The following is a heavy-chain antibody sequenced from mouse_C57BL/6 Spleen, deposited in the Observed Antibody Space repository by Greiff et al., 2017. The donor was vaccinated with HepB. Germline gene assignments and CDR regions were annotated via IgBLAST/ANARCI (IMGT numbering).Heavy chain of an antibody. CDR1: GYTFTEYT. D-gene: IGHD1-1*01. CDR2: FYPGSGSI. V-gene: IGHV1-62-2*01. J-gene: IGHJ1*03. CDR3: ARHEDDGSSFSYWYFDV. Sequence: QVQLQQSGAELVKPGASVKLSCKASGYTFTEYTIHWVKQRSGQGLEWIGWFYPGSGSIKYNEKFKDKATLTADKSSSTVYMELSRLTSEDSAVYFCARHEDDGSSFSYWYFDVWGTGTTVTVSS.